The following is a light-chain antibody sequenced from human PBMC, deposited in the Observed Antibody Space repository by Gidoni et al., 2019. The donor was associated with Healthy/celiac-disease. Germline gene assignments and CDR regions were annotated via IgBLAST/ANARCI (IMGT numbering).Light chain of an antibody. CDR1: SSDVGGYNY. CDR2: EVS. Sequence: QSALTQPASVSGSPGQSITISCTGTSSDVGGYNYFPWYQQQPGKAPKHMIYEVSNRPSGVSNRFSGSKSGNTASLTISGLQAEDEADYYCSSYTSSSTLGVFGGGTKLTVL. V-gene: IGLV2-14*01. J-gene: IGLJ2*01. CDR3: SSYTSSSTLGV.